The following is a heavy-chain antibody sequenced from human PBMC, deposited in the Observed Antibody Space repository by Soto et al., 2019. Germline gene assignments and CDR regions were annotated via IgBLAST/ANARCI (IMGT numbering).Heavy chain of an antibody. Sequence: SETLSLTCAVSGGSISSSNWWSWVRQPPGKGLEWIGEIYHSGSTNYNPSLKSRVTISVDKSKNQFSLKLSSVTAADTAVYYCARAYGSGSYYNGHYYYGTDVWGQGTTVTVS. D-gene: IGHD3-10*01. CDR1: GGSISSSNW. CDR3: ARAYGSGSYYNGHYYYGTDV. V-gene: IGHV4-4*02. CDR2: IYHSGST. J-gene: IGHJ6*02.